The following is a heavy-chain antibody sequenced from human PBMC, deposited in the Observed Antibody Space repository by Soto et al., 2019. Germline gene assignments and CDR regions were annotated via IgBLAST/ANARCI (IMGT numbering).Heavy chain of an antibody. Sequence: ASVKVSCKASGYTFTSYAMHWVRQAPGQGLEWMGLINASGGNTRYSQKFQGRVTMTRDTSTSTVYMELSSLRSEDTAVYYCARRRRAGNWFDPWGQGTLVTVSS. CDR2: INASGGNT. J-gene: IGHJ5*02. CDR1: GYTFTSYA. V-gene: IGHV1-3*01. D-gene: IGHD6-13*01. CDR3: ARRRRAGNWFDP.